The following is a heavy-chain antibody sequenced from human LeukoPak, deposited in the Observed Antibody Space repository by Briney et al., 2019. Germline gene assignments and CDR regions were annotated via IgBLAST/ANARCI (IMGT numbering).Heavy chain of an antibody. Sequence: SVKVSCEASGGTFSSYAISWVRQAPGQGLEWMGGIIPIFGTANYAQKFQGRVTITADESTSTAYMELSSLRSEDTAVYYCARAVDTAMAVDYWGQGTQVTVSS. D-gene: IGHD5-18*01. CDR1: GGTFSSYA. CDR2: IIPIFGTA. CDR3: ARAVDTAMAVDY. V-gene: IGHV1-69*13. J-gene: IGHJ4*02.